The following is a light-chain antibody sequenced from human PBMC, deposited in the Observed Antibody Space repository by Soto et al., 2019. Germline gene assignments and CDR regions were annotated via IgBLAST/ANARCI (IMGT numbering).Light chain of an antibody. Sequence: EVVLTQSPGTRSLSPGERATLSCRASQSVSSNFLSWYQQKPGQAPRLLIYGASSRAAGIPDGFSGSGSGPDLPLSISRLEPEDFAVYYCQQYGSSTMYSFGQGTKLEIK. CDR2: GAS. V-gene: IGKV3-20*01. J-gene: IGKJ2*01. CDR1: QSVSSNF. CDR3: QQYGSSTMYS.